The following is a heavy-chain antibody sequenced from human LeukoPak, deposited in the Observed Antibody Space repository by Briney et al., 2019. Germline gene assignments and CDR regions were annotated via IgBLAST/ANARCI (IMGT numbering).Heavy chain of an antibody. V-gene: IGHV4-4*07. CDR2: IYTSGST. D-gene: IGHD1-14*01. J-gene: IGHJ3*02. CDR1: DGSISSYY. Sequence: SETLSLTCTVSDGSISSYYWSWIRQPAGKGLEWIGRIYTSGSTNYNPSLKSRVTMSVDTSKNQFSLKLSSVTAADTAVYYCASYEPYRLVAFDIWGQGTMVTVSS. CDR3: ASYEPYRLVAFDI.